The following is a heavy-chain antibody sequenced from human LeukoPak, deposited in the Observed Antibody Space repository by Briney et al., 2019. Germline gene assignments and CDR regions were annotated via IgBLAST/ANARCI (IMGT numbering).Heavy chain of an antibody. Sequence: SETLSLTCAVYGGSFSGYYWSWLRQPPGKGLEWIGEINHSGSTNYNPSLKSRVTISVDTSKNQFSLKLSSVTAADTAVYYCARGTGEWLSGYNWFDPWGQGTLVTVSS. D-gene: IGHD3-3*01. J-gene: IGHJ5*02. CDR2: INHSGST. CDR3: ARGTGEWLSGYNWFDP. CDR1: GGSFSGYY. V-gene: IGHV4-34*01.